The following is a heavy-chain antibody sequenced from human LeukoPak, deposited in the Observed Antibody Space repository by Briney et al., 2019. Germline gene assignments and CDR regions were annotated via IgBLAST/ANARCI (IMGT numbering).Heavy chain of an antibody. J-gene: IGHJ4*02. CDR2: ISDNSGQT. V-gene: IGHV3-23*01. CDR1: GFTFSDFA. D-gene: IGHD6-13*01. CDR3: AKDLDLAAASGDYFDY. Sequence: GGSLRLSCAASGFTFSDFAMTWVRQAPGKGLEWVSGISDNSGQTYYADSVKGRFTISRDNSKNTLYLQMNSLRAEDTAVYYCAKDLDLAAASGDYFDYWGQGTLVTVSS.